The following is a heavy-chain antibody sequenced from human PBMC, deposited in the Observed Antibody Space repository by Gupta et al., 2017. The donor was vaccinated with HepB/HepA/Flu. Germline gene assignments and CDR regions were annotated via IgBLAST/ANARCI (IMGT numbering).Heavy chain of an antibody. J-gene: IGHJ6*02. Sequence: EVQLVESGGGLVQPGGSLRLSCAASEFTFNKYWMTWVRQAPGKGLEWVANIKHDGSNKYYVDSVRGRFTISRDNAKKSLYLQMSSLRAEDTAVYFCARGHLTDVEPPMAVYGMDVWGQGTTVTVSS. D-gene: IGHD1-14*01. CDR1: EFTFNKYW. CDR2: IKHDGSNK. V-gene: IGHV3-7*01. CDR3: ARGHLTDVEPPMAVYGMDV.